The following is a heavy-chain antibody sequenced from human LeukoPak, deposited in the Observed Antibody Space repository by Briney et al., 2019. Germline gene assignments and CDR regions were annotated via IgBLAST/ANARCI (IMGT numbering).Heavy chain of an antibody. J-gene: IGHJ4*02. Sequence: GGSLRLSCTASGFTFLSHTMNWVRQAPGKGLEWVSYISSGGGTVYYADSVKGRFTISRDNAKNSLYLQMNSLRVEDTAMYYCARYFRYESVGLSHWGQGTQVPVSS. V-gene: IGHV3-48*04. CDR2: ISSGGGTV. CDR1: GFTFLSHT. D-gene: IGHD3-22*01. CDR3: ARYFRYESVGLSH.